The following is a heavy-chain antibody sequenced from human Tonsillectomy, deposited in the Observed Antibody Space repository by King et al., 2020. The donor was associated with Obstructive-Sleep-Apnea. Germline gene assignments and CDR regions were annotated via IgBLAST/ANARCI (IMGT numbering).Heavy chain of an antibody. CDR1: GFTFSSYA. V-gene: IGHV3-23*04. Sequence: VQLVESGGGLVQPGGSLRLSCAASGFTFSSYAMSWVRHAPGKGLEWVSVISGSGGSTKYADSVKGRFTISRDNSKNTLYLQMNSLRSEDTAGYYCAKDSSHSGSYYKESWFDPWGQGTLVTVSS. D-gene: IGHD3-10*01. CDR2: ISGSGGST. CDR3: AKDSSHSGSYYKESWFDP. J-gene: IGHJ5*02.